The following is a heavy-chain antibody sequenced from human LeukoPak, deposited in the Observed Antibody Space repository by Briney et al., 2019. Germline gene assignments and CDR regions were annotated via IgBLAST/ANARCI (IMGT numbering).Heavy chain of an antibody. V-gene: IGHV4-4*07. CDR3: ARDQGYTYGQTHYFDF. J-gene: IGHJ4*02. Sequence: SETLSLTCTVSAGSINPYYWSWIRQSAEKGVQWIGLIYASGTTKYNPSLQSRVAMSVDMSKNQFSLNLASVTAADTAVYFCARDQGYTYGQTHYFDFWGQGILVTVSS. D-gene: IGHD5-18*01. CDR2: IYASGTT. CDR1: AGSINPYY.